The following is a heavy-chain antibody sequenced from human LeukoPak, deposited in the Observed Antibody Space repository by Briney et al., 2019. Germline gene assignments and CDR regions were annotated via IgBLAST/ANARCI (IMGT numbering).Heavy chain of an antibody. V-gene: IGHV4-61*01. Sequence: SETLSLTCTVSGGSVSSGSYYWSWIRQPPGKGLEWIGYIYYSGSTNYNPSLKSRVTISVDTSKNQFSLKLSSVTAADAAVYYCARFLHMFDPWGQGTLVTVSS. CDR3: ARFLHMFDP. CDR2: IYYSGST. CDR1: GGSVSSGSYY. J-gene: IGHJ5*02.